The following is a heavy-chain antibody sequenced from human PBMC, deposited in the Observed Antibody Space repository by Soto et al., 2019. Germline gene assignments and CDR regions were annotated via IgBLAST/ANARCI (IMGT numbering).Heavy chain of an antibody. CDR1: GFTLSRHT. CDR2: IGSRTSDI. V-gene: IGHV3-21*01. J-gene: IGHJ3*02. D-gene: IGHD3-22*01. Sequence: VGSLRLSCAASGFTLSRHTMNWVRQAPGKGLEWVSFIGSRTSDIYYADSVKGRFTLSRDNAKNSLYLDLTRLRAEDTAVYFCVRDYYDTSGYPNTFDMWGQGTMVTVSS. CDR3: VRDYYDTSGYPNTFDM.